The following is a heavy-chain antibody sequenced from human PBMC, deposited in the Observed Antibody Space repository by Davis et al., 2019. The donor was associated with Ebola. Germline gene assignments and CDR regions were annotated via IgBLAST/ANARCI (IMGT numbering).Heavy chain of an antibody. V-gene: IGHV3-7*01. J-gene: IGHJ4*02. Sequence: PGGSLRLSCVASGFTFSSSWMNWVRQAPGKGLEWVATIKEDGSEKAYVDSVKGRFTISRDNAKNSLYLQMNTLRAEDTAVYYCARRYYGSGTYYKDYWGQGTLVTVSS. CDR2: IKEDGSEK. CDR1: GFTFSSSW. D-gene: IGHD3-10*01. CDR3: ARRYYGSGTYYKDY.